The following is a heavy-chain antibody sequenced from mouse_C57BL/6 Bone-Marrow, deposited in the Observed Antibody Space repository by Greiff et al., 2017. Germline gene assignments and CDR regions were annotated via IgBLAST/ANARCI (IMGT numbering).Heavy chain of an antibody. D-gene: IGHD2-4*01. V-gene: IGHV1-50*01. CDR1: GYTFTSYW. CDR3: ARGHDYDDAMDY. CDR2: IDPSDSYT. J-gene: IGHJ4*01. Sequence: VQLQQPGAELVKPGASVKLSCKASGYTFTSYWMPWVKQRPGQGLEWIGEIDPSDSYTNYNQKFKGKATLTVDTSSSTAYMQLSSLTSEDSAVYYCARGHDYDDAMDYWGQGTSVTVSS.